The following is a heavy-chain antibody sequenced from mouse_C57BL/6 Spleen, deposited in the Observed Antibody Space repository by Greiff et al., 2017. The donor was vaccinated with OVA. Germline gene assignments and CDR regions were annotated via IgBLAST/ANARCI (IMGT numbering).Heavy chain of an antibody. CDR1: GYTFTSYW. CDR3: ARPSITTVVERDAMDY. Sequence: QVQLQQPGAELVKPGASVKLSCKASGYTFTSYWMHWVKQRPGQGLEWIGMIHPNSGSTNYNEKFKSKATLTVDKSSSTAYMQLSSLTSEDSAVYYCARPSITTVVERDAMDYWGQGTSVTVSS. D-gene: IGHD1-1*01. CDR2: IHPNSGST. V-gene: IGHV1-64*01. J-gene: IGHJ4*01.